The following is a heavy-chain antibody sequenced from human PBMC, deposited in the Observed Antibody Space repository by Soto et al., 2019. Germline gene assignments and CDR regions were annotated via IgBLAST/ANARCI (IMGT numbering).Heavy chain of an antibody. CDR3: AKDKAIAVGPFDP. Sequence: VGSLRLSCAASGFTFSTSAMFWFRQAPGKGLEWVSSISARTNITYSADSVKGRFTISRDNSKNTLYLQMNSLRAEDTALYYCAKDKAIAVGPFDPWGQGTLVTVSS. V-gene: IGHV3-23*01. J-gene: IGHJ5*01. CDR1: GFTFSTSA. D-gene: IGHD6-19*01. CDR2: ISARTNIT.